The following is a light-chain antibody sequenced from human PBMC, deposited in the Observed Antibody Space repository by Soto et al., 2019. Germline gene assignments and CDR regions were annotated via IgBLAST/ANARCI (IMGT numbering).Light chain of an antibody. Sequence: HSVLTQPPSVSGAPGQRVTISCTGSSSNIGAGYDVHWYQQLPGTAPKLLIYGNSNRPSGVPDRFSGSKSDTSASLAITGLKAEDEADYYCQSYDRSLSGYVVFGGGTKLTVL. J-gene: IGLJ2*01. CDR2: GNS. CDR3: QSYDRSLSGYVV. CDR1: SSNIGAGYD. V-gene: IGLV1-40*01.